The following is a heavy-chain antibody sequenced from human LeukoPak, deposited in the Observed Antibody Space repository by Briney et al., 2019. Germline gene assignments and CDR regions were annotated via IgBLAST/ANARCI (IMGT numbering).Heavy chain of an antibody. CDR3: ARGEMATTYYLDY. CDR2: IYYSGSS. J-gene: IGHJ4*02. D-gene: IGHD5-24*01. CDR1: GGSISSGGYY. Sequence: SETLSLTCTVSGGSISSGGYYWSWMRQHPGKGVEWIGYIYYSGSSYCNPSLKSRVTISVDTSKNQFSLKLTSVTAADTAVYYCARGEMATTYYLDYWGQGTLVTVSS. V-gene: IGHV4-31*03.